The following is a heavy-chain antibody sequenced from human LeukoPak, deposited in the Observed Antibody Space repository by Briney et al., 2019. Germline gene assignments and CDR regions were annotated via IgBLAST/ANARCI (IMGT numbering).Heavy chain of an antibody. CDR3: AAPSTVTTYFDY. V-gene: IGHV3-30*03. CDR2: ISYDGSNK. J-gene: IGHJ4*02. CDR1: GFTFSSYG. Sequence: GGSLRLSCAASGFTFSSYGMDWVRQAPGKGLEWVAVISYDGSNKYYADSVKGRFTISRDNSKNTLYLQMNSLRAEDTAVYYCAAPSTVTTYFDYWGQGTLVTVSS. D-gene: IGHD4-17*01.